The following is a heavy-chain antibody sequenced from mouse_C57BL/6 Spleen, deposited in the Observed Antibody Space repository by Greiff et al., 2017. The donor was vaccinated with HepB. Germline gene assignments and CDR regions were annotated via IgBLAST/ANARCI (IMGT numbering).Heavy chain of an antibody. CDR2: IYPGSGST. V-gene: IGHV1-55*01. J-gene: IGHJ3*01. CDR3: ARSGDDDGDGLAWFAY. D-gene: IGHD2-4*01. CDR1: GYTFTSYW. Sequence: VQLQQPGAELVKPGASVKMSCKASGYTFTSYWITWVKQRPGQGLEWIGDIYPGSGSTNYNEKFKGKATLTVDTSSSTAYMQLSSLTSEDSAVYSCARSGDDDGDGLAWFAYWGQGTLVTVSA.